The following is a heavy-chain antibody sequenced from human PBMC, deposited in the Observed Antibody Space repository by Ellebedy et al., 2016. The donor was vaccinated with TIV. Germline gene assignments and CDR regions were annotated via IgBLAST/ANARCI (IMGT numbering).Heavy chain of an antibody. D-gene: IGHD4-17*01. CDR3: ARDGAYGDYSPGYYGMDV. CDR1: GFTFSGYW. Sequence: GESLKIPCAASGFTFSGYWMSWVRQAPGKGLEWVANINGDGSKKYYVDSVKGRFTISRDNGKNSVYLQMNSLRTEDTALYYCARDGAYGDYSPGYYGMDVWGQGTTVTVSS. J-gene: IGHJ6*02. V-gene: IGHV3-7*03. CDR2: INGDGSKK.